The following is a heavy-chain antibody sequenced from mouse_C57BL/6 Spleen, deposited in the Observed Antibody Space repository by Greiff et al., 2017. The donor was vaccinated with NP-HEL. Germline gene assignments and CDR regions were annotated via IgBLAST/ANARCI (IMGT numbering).Heavy chain of an antibody. CDR3: GRQDSNPAGCAY. D-gene: IGHD2-5*01. J-gene: IGHJ3*01. Sequence: EVQRVESGGDLVKPGGSLKLSCAASGFTFSSYGMSWVRQTPDKRLEWVATISSGGSYTYYPDSVKGRFTISRDNAKNTLYLQMNSLKSEDTAMYYCGRQDSNPAGCAYWGQGTLVTVSA. CDR2: ISSGGSYT. V-gene: IGHV5-6*01. CDR1: GFTFSSYG.